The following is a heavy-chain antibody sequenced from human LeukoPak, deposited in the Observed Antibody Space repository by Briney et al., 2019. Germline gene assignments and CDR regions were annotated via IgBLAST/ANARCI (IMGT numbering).Heavy chain of an antibody. CDR3: ARGGNHYYYYMDV. CDR1: DGSISSYY. J-gene: IGHJ6*03. V-gene: IGHV4-59*01. Sequence: SETLSLTCTVSDGSISSYYWSWIRQSPGKGLEWIGYIYYSGITDYNPSLKSRVTMSIDTSKKQFSLKLTSVTAADTAVYLCARGGNHYYYYMDVWGKGTRVTVSS. CDR2: IYYSGIT. D-gene: IGHD4-23*01.